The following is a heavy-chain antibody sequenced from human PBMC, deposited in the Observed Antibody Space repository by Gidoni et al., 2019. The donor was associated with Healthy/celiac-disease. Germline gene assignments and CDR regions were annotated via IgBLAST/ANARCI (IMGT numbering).Heavy chain of an antibody. CDR3: ARDPHDFWSGYSSGGVGAYGMDV. CDR1: GGSISSSSYY. D-gene: IGHD3-3*01. Sequence: QLQLQESGPGLVKPSETLSLTCTVSGGSISSSSYYWGWIRQPPGKGLEWIGSIYYSGSTYYNPSLKSRVTISVDTSKNQFSLKLSSVTAADTAVYYCARDPHDFWSGYSSGGVGAYGMDVWGQGTTVTVSS. V-gene: IGHV4-39*07. J-gene: IGHJ6*02. CDR2: IYYSGST.